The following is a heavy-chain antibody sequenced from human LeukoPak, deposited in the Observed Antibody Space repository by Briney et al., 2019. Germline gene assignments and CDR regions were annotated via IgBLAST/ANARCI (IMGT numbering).Heavy chain of an antibody. V-gene: IGHV4-34*01. J-gene: IGHJ5*02. CDR1: GGSFSGYY. D-gene: IGHD2-2*02. CDR3: ARGILGYCSSTSCYKNLFDP. CDR2: INHSGSA. Sequence: PSETLSLTCAVYGGSFSGYYWSWIRQPPGKGLEWIGEINHSGSANYNPSLKSRVPISVDTSKNQFSLKLSSVTAADTAVYYCARGILGYCSSTSCYKNLFDPWGQGTLVTVSS.